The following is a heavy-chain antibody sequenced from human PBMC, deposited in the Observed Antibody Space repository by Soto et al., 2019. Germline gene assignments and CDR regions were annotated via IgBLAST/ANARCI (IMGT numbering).Heavy chain of an antibody. V-gene: IGHV3-30-3*01. J-gene: IGHJ4*02. D-gene: IGHD1-1*01. CDR1: GFTFSSYA. Sequence: LRLSCAASGFTFSSYAMHWVRQAPGKGLEWVAVISYDGSNKYYADSVKGRFTISRDNSKNTLYLQMNSLRAEDTAVYYCARVQLGYSPFDYWGQGTLVTVSS. CDR2: ISYDGSNK. CDR3: ARVQLGYSPFDY.